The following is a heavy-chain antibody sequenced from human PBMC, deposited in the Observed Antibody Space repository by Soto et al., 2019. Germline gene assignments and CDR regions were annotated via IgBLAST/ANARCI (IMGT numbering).Heavy chain of an antibody. J-gene: IGHJ4*02. V-gene: IGHV5-51*01. CDR1: GYSFTNYW. Sequence: GESLKISCKGSGYSFTNYWIGWVRQMPGRGLEWMGIIYPSDSDTRYSPSFQGQVTISADTSTTAYLQWSNLKASDTAMYYCARLGGGPLTGHDYWGQGTLVTVSS. CDR2: IYPSDSDT. CDR3: ARLGGGPLTGHDY. D-gene: IGHD3-16*01.